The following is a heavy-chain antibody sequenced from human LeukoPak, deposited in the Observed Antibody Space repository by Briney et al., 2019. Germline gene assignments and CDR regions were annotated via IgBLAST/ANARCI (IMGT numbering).Heavy chain of an antibody. J-gene: IGHJ4*02. CDR3: AKESHYDSSGTFDY. Sequence: SGGSLRLSCAASGFTFSSYAMSWVRQASGKGLEWVSAISGSGGSTYYADSVKGRFTISRDNSKNTLYLQMNSLRAEDTAVYYCAKESHYDSSGTFDYWGQGTLVTVSS. D-gene: IGHD3-22*01. V-gene: IGHV3-23*01. CDR1: GFTFSSYA. CDR2: ISGSGGST.